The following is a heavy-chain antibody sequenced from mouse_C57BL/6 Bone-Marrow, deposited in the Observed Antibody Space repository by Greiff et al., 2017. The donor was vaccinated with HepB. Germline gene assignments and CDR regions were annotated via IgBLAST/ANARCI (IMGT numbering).Heavy chain of an antibody. J-gene: IGHJ2*01. V-gene: IGHV1-76*01. CDR1: GYTFTDYY. CDR3: ARFLYYSNALGY. CDR2: IYPGSGNT. D-gene: IGHD2-5*01. Sequence: QVQLQQSGAELVRPGASVKLSCKASGYTFTDYYINWVKQRPGQGLEWIARIYPGSGNTYYNEKFKGKATLTAEKSSSTAYMQLSSLTSEDSAVYFCARFLYYSNALGYWGQGTTLTVSS.